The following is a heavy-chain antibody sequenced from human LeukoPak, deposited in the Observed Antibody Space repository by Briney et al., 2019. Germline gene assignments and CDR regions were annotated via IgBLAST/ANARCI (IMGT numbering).Heavy chain of an antibody. CDR1: GYTFTGYY. V-gene: IGHV1-2*02. Sequence: ASVKVSCKASGYTFTGYYMHWVRQAPGQGLEWMGWINPNSGGTNYAQKFQGRVTMTRDTSISTAYMELSRLRSEDTAVYYCARTRERYCSGGSCSVYFDYWGQGTLVTVSS. CDR2: INPNSGGT. CDR3: ARTRERYCSGGSCSVYFDY. D-gene: IGHD2-15*01. J-gene: IGHJ4*02.